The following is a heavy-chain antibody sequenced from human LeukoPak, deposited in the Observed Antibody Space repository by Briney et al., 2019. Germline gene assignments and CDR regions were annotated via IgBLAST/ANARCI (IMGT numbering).Heavy chain of an antibody. J-gene: IGHJ4*02. CDR3: AKDLGSGSYQPSDY. D-gene: IGHD1-26*01. V-gene: IGHV1-2*02. CDR1: GYTFTGYY. Sequence: ASVKVSCKTSGYTFTGYYMHWVRQAPGQGLEWMGWIDPNSGGTNYAQRFQGRVTMTRDTSISTVYMELSSLRSDDTAVYYCAKDLGSGSYQPSDYWGQGTLATVSS. CDR2: IDPNSGGT.